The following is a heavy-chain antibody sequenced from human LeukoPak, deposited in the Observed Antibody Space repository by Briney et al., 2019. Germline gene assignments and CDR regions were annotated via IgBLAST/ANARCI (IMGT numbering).Heavy chain of an antibody. Sequence: PGGSLRLSCAASGFTFSSYWMHWVRHAPGKGLVWVSRINSDGSSTTYADSVKGRFTISRDNAKNTLYLQMNSLRAEDTAVYYCARDREYYYDSSGYYSSYYFDYWGQGTLVTVSS. CDR1: GFTFSSYW. CDR2: INSDGSST. CDR3: ARDREYYYDSSGYYSSYYFDY. D-gene: IGHD3-22*01. J-gene: IGHJ4*02. V-gene: IGHV3-74*01.